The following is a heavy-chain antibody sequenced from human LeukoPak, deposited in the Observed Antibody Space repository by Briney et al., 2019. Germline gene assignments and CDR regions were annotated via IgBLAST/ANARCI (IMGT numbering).Heavy chain of an antibody. CDR3: ARGGYDNSGSFGSFDAFDI. CDR2: VYHRGST. Sequence: GYVYHRGSTDYSPSLKSRLIISLDTSKSQFSLRLSSVTAADTAVYYCARGGYDNSGSFGSFDAFDIWGQGTVVTVSS. V-gene: IGHV4-59*09. J-gene: IGHJ3*02. D-gene: IGHD3-22*01.